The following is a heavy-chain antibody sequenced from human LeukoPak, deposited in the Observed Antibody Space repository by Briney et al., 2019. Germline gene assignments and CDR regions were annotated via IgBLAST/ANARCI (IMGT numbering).Heavy chain of an antibody. Sequence: SETLSLTCTVSGGSISSYYWSWIRQPPGKGLEWIGYIYYSGSTNYNPSLKSRVTISVDTSKNQFSLKLSSVTAADTAVYHCARASYSSSWYGGDAFDIWGQGTMVTVSS. CDR1: GGSISSYY. CDR2: IYYSGST. J-gene: IGHJ3*02. D-gene: IGHD6-13*01. CDR3: ARASYSSSWYGGDAFDI. V-gene: IGHV4-59*01.